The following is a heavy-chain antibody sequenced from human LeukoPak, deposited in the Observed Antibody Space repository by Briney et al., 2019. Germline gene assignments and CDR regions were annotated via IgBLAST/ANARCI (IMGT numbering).Heavy chain of an antibody. J-gene: IGHJ5*02. CDR3: ARGPEALTSWPGWFDP. CDR2: IYHSGST. Sequence: SETLSLTCAVSGGSISSRNWWSWVRQPPGKGLEWIGEIYHSGSTNYNPSLKTRVTISVDKSKNQFSLKLSSVTAADTAVYYCARGPEALTSWPGWFDPWGQGTLVTVSS. V-gene: IGHV4-4*02. D-gene: IGHD2-2*01. CDR1: GGSISSRNW.